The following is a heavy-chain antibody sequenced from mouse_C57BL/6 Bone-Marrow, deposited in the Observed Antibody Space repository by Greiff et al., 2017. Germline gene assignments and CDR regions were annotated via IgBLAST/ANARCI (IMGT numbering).Heavy chain of an antibody. V-gene: IGHV1-72*01. CDR3: ARSLRLLLRWFDY. D-gene: IGHD1-1*01. CDR2: IDPNSGGT. J-gene: IGHJ2*01. CDR1: GYTFTSYW. Sequence: QVHVKQPGAELVKPGASVKLSCKASGYTFTSYWMHWVKQRPGRGLEWIGRIDPNSGGTKYNEKFKSKATLTVDKPSSTAYMQLSSLTSEDSAVYYCARSLRLLLRWFDYWGQGTTLTVSS.